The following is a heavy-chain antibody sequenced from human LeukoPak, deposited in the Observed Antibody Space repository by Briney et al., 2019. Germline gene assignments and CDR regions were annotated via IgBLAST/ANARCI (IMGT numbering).Heavy chain of an antibody. CDR3: AREGLYNYGYVYGY. D-gene: IGHD5-18*01. CDR2: ISWDGGST. J-gene: IGHJ4*02. V-gene: IGHV3-43D*03. CDR1: GFTFDDYA. Sequence: GGSLRLSCAASGFTFDDYAMHWVRQAPGKGLEWVSLISWDGGSTYYADSVKGRFTISRDNAKKSLYLQMNSLRAEDTAVYFCAREGLYNYGYVYGYWGQGTLVTVSS.